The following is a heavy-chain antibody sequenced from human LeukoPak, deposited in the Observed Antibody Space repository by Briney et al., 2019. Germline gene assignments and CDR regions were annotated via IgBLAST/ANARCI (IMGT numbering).Heavy chain of an antibody. CDR1: GFNFSGSA. Sequence: PGGSLRLSCAASGFNFSGSAMHWVRQASGKGLEWVSHIRSKTNNYATAFTASVKGTFTIDRDDSTNTVYLQMNSVKAEDTAVYECSTKNDYGVYWGQGTLVTVSS. D-gene: IGHD4-17*01. V-gene: IGHV3-73*01. CDR3: STKNDYGVY. J-gene: IGHJ4*02. CDR2: IRSKTNNYAT.